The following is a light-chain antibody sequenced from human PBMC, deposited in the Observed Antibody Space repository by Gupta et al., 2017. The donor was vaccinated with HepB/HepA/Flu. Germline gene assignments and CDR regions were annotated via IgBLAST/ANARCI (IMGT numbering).Light chain of an antibody. J-gene: IGLJ3*02. CDR2: MDD. CDR1: SSNVGRDT. CDR3: AEQDTHLNAWV. V-gene: IGLV1-47*01. Sequence: QPVLTQPPSASGTPGQRVAISCSGSSSNVGRDTVYWYRQLPGTAHKLLIYMDDRRPSGVPDRFFGSKSGTSASLDITGPRAEDEAYDDGAEQDTHLNAWVFGTGTRLTVL.